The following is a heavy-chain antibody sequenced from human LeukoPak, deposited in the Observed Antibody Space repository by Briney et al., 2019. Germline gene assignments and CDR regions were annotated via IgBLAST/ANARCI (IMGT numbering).Heavy chain of an antibody. J-gene: IGHJ6*03. D-gene: IGHD2-8*01. V-gene: IGHV3-7*01. Sequence: GGSLRLSCAASGFTFSSYWMSWVRQAPGKGLEWVANIKQDGSEKYYVDSVKGRFTISRDNAKNSLYLQMNSLGAEDTAVYYCARVEMVYAHYYYYYMDVWGKGTTVTVSS. CDR1: GFTFSSYW. CDR2: IKQDGSEK. CDR3: ARVEMVYAHYYYYYMDV.